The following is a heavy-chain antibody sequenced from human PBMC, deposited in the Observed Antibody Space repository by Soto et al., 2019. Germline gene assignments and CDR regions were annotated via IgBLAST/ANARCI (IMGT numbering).Heavy chain of an antibody. Sequence: QVQLQESGPGLVKPSWRLSLSCAVSGGSVSNNNWWSWVRQSPGNGLEWIGEIHHSGGTSYNPSLESRATLSVDKSKNELSLRLNYVTAADTAVYYCTKNSAYALDYWGLGILVTVSS. V-gene: IGHV4-4*02. CDR2: IHHSGGT. D-gene: IGHD5-12*01. CDR1: GGSVSNNNW. CDR3: TKNSAYALDY. J-gene: IGHJ4*02.